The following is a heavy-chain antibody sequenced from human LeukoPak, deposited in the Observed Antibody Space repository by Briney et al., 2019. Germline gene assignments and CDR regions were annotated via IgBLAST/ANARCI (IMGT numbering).Heavy chain of an antibody. CDR3: ARTLYDSWSGYSFDY. J-gene: IGHJ4*02. CDR1: GGSISSYY. Sequence: SETLSLTCTVSGGSISSYYWSWIRQPPGKGLEWIGYIYYSGSTNYNPSLKSRVTISVDTSKNQFSLKLSSVTAADTAVYYCARTLYDSWSGYSFDYWGQGTLVTVSS. D-gene: IGHD3-3*01. V-gene: IGHV4-59*01. CDR2: IYYSGST.